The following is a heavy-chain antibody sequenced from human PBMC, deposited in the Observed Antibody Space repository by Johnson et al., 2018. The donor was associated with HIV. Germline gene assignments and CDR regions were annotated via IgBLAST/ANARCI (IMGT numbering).Heavy chain of an antibody. CDR2: ISSSGSSI. CDR3: AKDRGSPGIPAAFDI. J-gene: IGHJ3*02. V-gene: IGHV3-11*04. CDR1: GFTFSDYY. Sequence: QVQLVESGGGLVKPGGSLRLSCAASGFTFSDYYMSWIRQAPGKGLEWVSDISSSGSSIYYADSVRGRFTISRDNSKNTLYLQMNSLRAEDTAVYYCAKDRGSPGIPAAFDIWGQGTMVTVSS. D-gene: IGHD1-26*01.